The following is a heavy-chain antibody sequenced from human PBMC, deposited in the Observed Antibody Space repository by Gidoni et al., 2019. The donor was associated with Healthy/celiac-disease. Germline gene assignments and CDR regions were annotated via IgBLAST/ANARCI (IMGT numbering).Heavy chain of an antibody. CDR3: AKDRRRIFGVVIDHRIDY. D-gene: IGHD3-3*01. J-gene: IGHJ4*02. V-gene: IGHV3-23*01. Sequence: EVQLLESGGGLVQPGGSLRLSCEAPGFTFSSYAMSWVRQAPGKGLEWVSAISGSGGSTYYADSVKGRFTISRDNSKNTLYLQMNSLRAEDTAVYYCAKDRRRIFGVVIDHRIDYWGQGTLVTVSS. CDR2: ISGSGGST. CDR1: GFTFSSYA.